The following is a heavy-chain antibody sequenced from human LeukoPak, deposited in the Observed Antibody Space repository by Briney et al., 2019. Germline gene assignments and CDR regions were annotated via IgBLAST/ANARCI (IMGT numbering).Heavy chain of an antibody. D-gene: IGHD5-18*01. J-gene: IGHJ4*02. Sequence: ASVKVSCKVSGYTLTELSMHWVRQAPGKGREGMGGFDPEDGETIYAQKFQGRVTMTEDTSTDTAYMELSSLRSEDTAVYYCATDLNLDTAMVDHYWGQGTLVTVSS. CDR1: GYTLTELS. V-gene: IGHV1-24*01. CDR3: ATDLNLDTAMVDHY. CDR2: FDPEDGET.